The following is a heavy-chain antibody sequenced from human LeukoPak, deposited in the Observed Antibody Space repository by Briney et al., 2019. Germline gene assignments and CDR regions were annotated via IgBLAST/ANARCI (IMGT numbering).Heavy chain of an antibody. D-gene: IGHD2-21*02. V-gene: IGHV4-59*02. Sequence: SETLSLTCSVSGGSVTTYFWSWIRQPPGKGLEWIAYIYYSGSTNYNPSLKSRVSISVDSSKNQFSLELRSVTAADTAVYYCARNAGDIWGQGTLVTVSS. J-gene: IGHJ4*02. CDR2: IYYSGST. CDR3: ARNAGDI. CDR1: GGSVTTYF.